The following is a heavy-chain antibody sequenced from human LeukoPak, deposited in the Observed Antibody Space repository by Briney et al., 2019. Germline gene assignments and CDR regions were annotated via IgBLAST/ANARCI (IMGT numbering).Heavy chain of an antibody. V-gene: IGHV3-74*01. CDR2: TNTDGSTT. CDR3: ASSKGPFDN. Sequence: GGSLRLSCAASRFTFSGYAMSWVRQAPGKGLVWVSRTNTDGSTTTYADSVKGRFTISRDNAKNLLFLQMNSLRAEDTAVYYCASSKGPFDNWGQGTLVTVSS. CDR1: RFTFSGYA. D-gene: IGHD2-2*01. J-gene: IGHJ4*02.